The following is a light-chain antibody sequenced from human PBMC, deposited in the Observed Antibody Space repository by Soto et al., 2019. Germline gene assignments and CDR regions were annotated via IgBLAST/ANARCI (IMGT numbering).Light chain of an antibody. CDR2: EVT. V-gene: IGLV2-14*01. CDR1: SSDVGGYYY. J-gene: IGLJ2*01. CDR3: SSYTSSSAPHVV. Sequence: HSALTQPASVSGSPGQSITISCTGTSSDVGGYYYVSWYQHHPGKAPKLIIYEVTNRPSGVSSRFSGSNSGNTASLIISGLQAEDEAEYYCSSYTSSSAPHVVFGGGTKLTVL.